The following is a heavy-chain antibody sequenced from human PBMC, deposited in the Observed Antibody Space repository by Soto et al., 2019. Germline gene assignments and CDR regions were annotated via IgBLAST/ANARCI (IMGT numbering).Heavy chain of an antibody. CDR2: ISWNSAHI. CDR1: GFNFHEYV. J-gene: IGHJ1*01. Sequence: SLRLSCAASGFNFHEYVMHWVRQAPGKGLEWVSSISWNSAHIGYADSVKGRFTISRDNAKNSLSLQMNSLIIDDTDLHYCAKDIKWIGGSYLDHWGQGTLVTVSS. CDR3: AKDIKWIGGSYLDH. D-gene: IGHD1-26*01. V-gene: IGHV3-9*01.